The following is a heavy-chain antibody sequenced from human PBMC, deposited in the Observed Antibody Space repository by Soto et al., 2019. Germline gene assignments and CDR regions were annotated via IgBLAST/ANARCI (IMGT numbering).Heavy chain of an antibody. J-gene: IGHJ6*02. Sequence: QVRLVQSGAEVKKPGASVKVSCKASGYTFTSYGISWVRQAPGQGLEWLGCISTYNGNTNYAQKLQGRVTMTTDTATSTAYMELRSLRSDDTAVYYYARAQELEIQFVYGMDVWGQGTTVTVSS. CDR3: ARAQELEIQFVYGMDV. CDR1: GYTFTSYG. V-gene: IGHV1-18*01. D-gene: IGHD1-7*01. CDR2: ISTYNGNT.